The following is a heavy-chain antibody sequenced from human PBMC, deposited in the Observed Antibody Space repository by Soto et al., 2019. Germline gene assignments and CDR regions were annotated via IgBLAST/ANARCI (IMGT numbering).Heavy chain of an antibody. V-gene: IGHV1-46*03. D-gene: IGHD3-3*01. Sequence: QVQLVQSGAEVKKPGASVKVSCKVSGNIFTSQYMHWVRQAPGQGLEWMAMINPSGGRTSYAQLFQGRVTMTRDTSTSTVHMELSSLRSEDTAVYDCFRDVGEWGQGTLVTVSS. CDR1: GNIFTSQY. CDR3: FRDVGE. J-gene: IGHJ4*02. CDR2: INPSGGRT.